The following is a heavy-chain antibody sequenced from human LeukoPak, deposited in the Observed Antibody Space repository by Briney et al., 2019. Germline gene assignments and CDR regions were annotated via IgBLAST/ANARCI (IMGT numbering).Heavy chain of an antibody. CDR2: INPNSGGT. J-gene: IGHJ4*02. CDR1: GYTFTGYY. Sequence: ASVKVSCKASGYTFTGYYMHWVRQAPGQGLEWMGWINPNSGGTNYAQKFQGRVTMTRDTSISTAYMELSRLRSDDTAVYYCASDWGAVAALNADYWGQGTLVTVSS. CDR3: ASDWGAVAALNADY. V-gene: IGHV1-2*02. D-gene: IGHD6-19*01.